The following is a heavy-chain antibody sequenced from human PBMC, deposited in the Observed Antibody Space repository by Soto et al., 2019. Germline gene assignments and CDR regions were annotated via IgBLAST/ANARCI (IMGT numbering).Heavy chain of an antibody. J-gene: IGHJ6*02. CDR2: ISSSSSTI. Sequence: GGSLRLSCAASGFTFSSYSMNWVRQAPGKGLEWVSYISSSSSTIYYADSVKGRFTISRDNAKNSLYLQMNSLRDEDTAVYYCARDEFVVVTATDYYYYGMDVWGQGTTVTVSS. D-gene: IGHD2-21*02. CDR3: ARDEFVVVTATDYYYYGMDV. V-gene: IGHV3-48*02. CDR1: GFTFSSYS.